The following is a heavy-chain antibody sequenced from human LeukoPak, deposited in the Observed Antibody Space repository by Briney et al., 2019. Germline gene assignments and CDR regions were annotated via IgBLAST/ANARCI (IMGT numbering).Heavy chain of an antibody. CDR2: MYSNGTT. V-gene: IGHV3-53*04. D-gene: IGHD5-18*01. Sequence: GGSLRLSCAASGFPVSSNYISWVRQAPGKGLEWLSVMYSNGTTRYADSVKGRLTVSRHNSKNTLYLQMNSLRHEDTALYYCARMVWAAMANWGQGTRVTVSS. CDR1: GFPVSSNY. CDR3: ARMVWAAMAN. J-gene: IGHJ4*02.